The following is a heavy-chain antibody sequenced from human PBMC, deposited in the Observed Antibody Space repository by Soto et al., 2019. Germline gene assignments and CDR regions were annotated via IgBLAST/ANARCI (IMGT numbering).Heavy chain of an antibody. V-gene: IGHV1-3*01. CDR2: INAGNGNT. D-gene: IGHD3-22*01. CDR1: GYTFTSYA. J-gene: IGHJ4*02. Sequence: ASVKFYCKASGYTFTSYAMHWVRQAPGQRLEWMGWINAGNGNTKYSQKFQGRVTITRDTSASTAYMELSSLRSEDTAVYYCARGPAYYDSSGYYFDYWGQGTLVTVSS. CDR3: ARGPAYYDSSGYYFDY.